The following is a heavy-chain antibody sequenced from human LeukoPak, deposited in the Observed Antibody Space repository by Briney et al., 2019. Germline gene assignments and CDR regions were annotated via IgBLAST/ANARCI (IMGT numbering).Heavy chain of an antibody. V-gene: IGHV3-23*01. CDR3: AKDYGSGSYYNSFTDY. Sequence: GGSLRLSCAASGFTFSSYAMSWVRQAPGKGLEWVSAISGSGGSTYYADSVKGRFTISRDKSKNTLYLQMNSLRAEDTAVYYCAKDYGSGSYYNSFTDYWGQGTLVTVSS. J-gene: IGHJ4*02. D-gene: IGHD3-10*01. CDR2: ISGSGGST. CDR1: GFTFSSYA.